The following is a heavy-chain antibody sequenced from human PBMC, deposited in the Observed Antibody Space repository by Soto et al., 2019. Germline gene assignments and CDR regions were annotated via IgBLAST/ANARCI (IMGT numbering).Heavy chain of an antibody. CDR1: GYTFSNYG. CDR2: ISAHNGNS. D-gene: IGHD3-10*01. J-gene: IGHJ6*03. Sequence: QVQLVQSGDEMRKPGASVKVSCQASGYTFSNYGITWVRQAPGQGLEWMGWISAHNGNSKYAQSLQGILPLTTVTSTSTAYMELRSLRSDDTAVYYCARDWYFYGAGTPNHMDVWGKGTTVSVSS. V-gene: IGHV1-18*01. CDR3: ARDWYFYGAGTPNHMDV.